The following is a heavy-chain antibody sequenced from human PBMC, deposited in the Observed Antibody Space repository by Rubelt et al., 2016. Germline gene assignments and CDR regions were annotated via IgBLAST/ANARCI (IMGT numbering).Heavy chain of an antibody. CDR3: AKVGGGRVGAFDY. J-gene: IGHJ4*02. V-gene: IGHV3-23*01. CDR2: ISGSGGST. Sequence: WVSAISGSGGSTHYADSVKGRFTISRDNSKNTLYLQMNSLRAEDTAVYYCAKVGGGRVGAFDYRGQGTLVTVSS. D-gene: IGHD1-26*01.